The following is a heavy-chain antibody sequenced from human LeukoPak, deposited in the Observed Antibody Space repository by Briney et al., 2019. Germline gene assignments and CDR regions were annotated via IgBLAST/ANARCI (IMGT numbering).Heavy chain of an antibody. J-gene: IGHJ3*02. V-gene: IGHV4-34*01. CDR3: ARGVDVVVITFAFDI. CDR1: GGSFSGYY. Sequence: SETLSLTCAVDGGSFSGYYSSWISQLPGKGLEWIGEINHSGSTNYNPSLKSRVTISVDTSKSQFSLKRSSVTAADTAVYYCARGVDVVVITFAFDIWGQGTIVTVSS. CDR2: INHSGST. D-gene: IGHD3-22*01.